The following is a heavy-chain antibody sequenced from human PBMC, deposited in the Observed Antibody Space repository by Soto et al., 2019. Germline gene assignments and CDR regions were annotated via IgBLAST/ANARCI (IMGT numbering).Heavy chain of an antibody. CDR3: ARGTDDNSGSKFDY. CDR1: GFTFSRYS. CDR2: VSSSSSAI. D-gene: IGHD3-22*01. J-gene: IGHJ4*02. V-gene: IGHV3-48*02. Sequence: EVQLVEAGGGLVQPGGSLRLSCAASGFTFSRYSMNWVRQAPGKGLEWVSYVSSSSSAIYYADSVKGRFTISRDNARNSLYLQMNGLRDEDTAVYYCARGTDDNSGSKFDYWGQGTLVTVSS.